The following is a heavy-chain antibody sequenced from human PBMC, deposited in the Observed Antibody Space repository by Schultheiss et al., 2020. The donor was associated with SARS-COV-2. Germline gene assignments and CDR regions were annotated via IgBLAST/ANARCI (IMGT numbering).Heavy chain of an antibody. V-gene: IGHV3-30*18. CDR3: AKEGGGSCYLICPSDY. CDR1: GFTFDDYV. Sequence: GGSLRLSCAASGFTFDDYVIQWVRQAPGKGLEWVAVISYDGSNKYYADSVKGRFTISRDNSKNTLYLQMNSLRAEDTAVYYCAKEGGGSCYLICPSDYWGQGTLVTVSS. CDR2: ISYDGSNK. D-gene: IGHD2-15*01. J-gene: IGHJ4*02.